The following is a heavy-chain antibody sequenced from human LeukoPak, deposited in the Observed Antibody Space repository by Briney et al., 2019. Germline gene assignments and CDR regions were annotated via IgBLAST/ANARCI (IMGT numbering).Heavy chain of an antibody. Sequence: SETLSLTCTVSGYSISSGYYWGWIRQPPGKGLEWIGSIYHSGSTYYKPSLKSRDTISVDTSKNQFSLKLSSVTAADTSVYYCARDPLGATIDYWGQGTLVTVSS. J-gene: IGHJ4*02. D-gene: IGHD1-26*01. V-gene: IGHV4-38-2*02. CDR1: GYSISSGYY. CDR3: ARDPLGATIDY. CDR2: IYHSGST.